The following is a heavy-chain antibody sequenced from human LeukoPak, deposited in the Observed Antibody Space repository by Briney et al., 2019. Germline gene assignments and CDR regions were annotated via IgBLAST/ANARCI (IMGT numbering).Heavy chain of an antibody. D-gene: IGHD1-14*01. CDR1: GFTFTSYW. J-gene: IGHJ1*01. V-gene: IGHV3-7*01. Sequence: GGSVKVSCEASGFTFTSYWMSWVRQAPGQGLEWVANIKQYGSEKYYVHSVKGRFTISRDTATNSLYLQMNSLRAEDTAVYYCARDSSGPFQHWGQGTLVTVSS. CDR3: ARDSSGPFQH. CDR2: IKQYGSEK.